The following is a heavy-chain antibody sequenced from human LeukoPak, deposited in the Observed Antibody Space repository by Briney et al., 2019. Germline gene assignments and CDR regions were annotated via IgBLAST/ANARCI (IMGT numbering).Heavy chain of an antibody. J-gene: IGHJ4*02. CDR1: GGTFSSYA. D-gene: IGHD6-19*01. CDR3: AREGIAVAGPYLGY. CDR2: IIPIFGTA. V-gene: IGHV1-69*13. Sequence: ASMKVSCKASGGTFSSYAISWVRQAPGQGLEWMGGIIPIFGTANYAQKFQGRVTITADESTSTAYMELSSLRSEDTAVYYCAREGIAVAGPYLGYWGQGTLVTVSS.